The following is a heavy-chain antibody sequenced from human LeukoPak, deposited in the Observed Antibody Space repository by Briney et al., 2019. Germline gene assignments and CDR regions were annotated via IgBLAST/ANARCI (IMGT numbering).Heavy chain of an antibody. CDR2: ISSSSSYI. CDR1: GFTFSSYS. CDR3: ARDAYYYDSSGHYDY. D-gene: IGHD3-22*01. Sequence: GGSLRLSCAASGFTFSSYSMNWGRQAPGKGLEWVSSISSSSSYIYYADSVKGRFTISRDNAKNSLYLQMNSLRAEDTAVYYCARDAYYYDSSGHYDYWGQGTLVTVSS. J-gene: IGHJ4*02. V-gene: IGHV3-21*01.